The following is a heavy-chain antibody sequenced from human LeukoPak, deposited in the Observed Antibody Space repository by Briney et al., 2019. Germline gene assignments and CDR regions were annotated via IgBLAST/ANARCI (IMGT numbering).Heavy chain of an antibody. CDR2: INHSGST. D-gene: IGHD3-22*01. V-gene: IGHV4-34*01. CDR3: AREILSSGYYNP. CDR1: GGSFSFYY. Sequence: SETLSLTCAVYGGSFSFYYWSWIRQPPGKGLEWIGEINHSGSTNYNPSLKSRVTISVDTSKNQFSLKLSSVTAADTAAYYCAREILSSGYYNPWGQGTLVTVPS. J-gene: IGHJ5*02.